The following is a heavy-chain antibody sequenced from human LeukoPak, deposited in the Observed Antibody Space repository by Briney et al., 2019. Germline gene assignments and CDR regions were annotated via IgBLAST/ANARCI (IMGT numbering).Heavy chain of an antibody. Sequence: ASVKVSCKASGYTFTGYYMHWVRQAPGQGLEWMGWINPNSGGTNYAQKFQGRVTMTRDTSISTAYMELSRLRSDDTAVYYCALEFGELFLYAFDIWGQGTMVTVSS. CDR1: GYTFTGYY. V-gene: IGHV1-2*02. D-gene: IGHD3-10*01. J-gene: IGHJ3*02. CDR3: ALEFGELFLYAFDI. CDR2: INPNSGGT.